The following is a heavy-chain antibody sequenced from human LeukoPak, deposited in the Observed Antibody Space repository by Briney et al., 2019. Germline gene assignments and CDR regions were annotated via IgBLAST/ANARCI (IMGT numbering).Heavy chain of an antibody. CDR1: GDSVSSNSAA. CDR3: ARRGISGSGSYSYYFDY. CDR2: TYYRSKWYN. J-gene: IGHJ4*02. Sequence: SQTLSLTCAISGDSVSSNSAAWHWIRQSPSRGLEWLGRTYYRSKWYNDYAVSVKSRITINPDTSKNQFSLQLNSVTPEDTAVYYCARRGISGSGSYSYYFDYWGQGTLVTVSS. V-gene: IGHV6-1*01. D-gene: IGHD1-26*01.